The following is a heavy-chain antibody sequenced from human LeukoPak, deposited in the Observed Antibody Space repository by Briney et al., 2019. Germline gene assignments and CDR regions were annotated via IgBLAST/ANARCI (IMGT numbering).Heavy chain of an antibody. Sequence: GRSLRLSCAASGFTFYEYAMHWLPQAPGKGLLGVSGIRWYSGSIGYADSVKGRFTISRDNAKNSLYLQMNSLRAEDTALYYCAKDLRRYCSSTSCLGGFDPWGQGTLVTVSS. CDR3: AKDLRRYCSSTSCLGGFDP. CDR2: IRWYSGSI. V-gene: IGHV3-9*01. CDR1: GFTFYEYA. J-gene: IGHJ5*02. D-gene: IGHD2-2*01.